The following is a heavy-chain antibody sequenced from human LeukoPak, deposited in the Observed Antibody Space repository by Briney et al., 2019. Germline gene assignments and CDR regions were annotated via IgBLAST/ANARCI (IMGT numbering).Heavy chain of an antibody. D-gene: IGHD1-26*01. Sequence: GGSLRLSCAASGFTFSNYWMSWVRQAPGKGLEWVANIKQDGSEKYYVDSVKGRFTISRDNAKNSLFLQMNSLRAEDTAVYYCAGGSGATDYWGQGTLVTVSS. CDR2: IKQDGSEK. CDR1: GFTFSNYW. CDR3: AGGSGATDY. J-gene: IGHJ4*02. V-gene: IGHV3-7*01.